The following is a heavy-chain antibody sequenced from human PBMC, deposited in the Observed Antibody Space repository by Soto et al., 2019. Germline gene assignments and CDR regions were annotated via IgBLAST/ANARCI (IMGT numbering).Heavy chain of an antibody. CDR3: ARGGLRGYSYRGYYY. CDR2: INHSGST. J-gene: IGHJ4*02. V-gene: IGHV4-34*01. CDR1: GGSFSGYY. D-gene: IGHD5-18*01. Sequence: QVQLQQWGAGLLKPSETLSLTCAVYGGSFSGYYWSWIRQPPGKGLEWIGEINHSGSTNYNPSLKSRVTISVDPSKNQFSLKLSSVTAADTAVYYCARGGLRGYSYRGYYYWGQGTLVTVSS.